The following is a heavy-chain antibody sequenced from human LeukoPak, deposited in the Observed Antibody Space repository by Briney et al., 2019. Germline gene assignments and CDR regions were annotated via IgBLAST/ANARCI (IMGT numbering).Heavy chain of an antibody. CDR2: FDPEDGET. CDR1: GYTLTELS. V-gene: IGHV1-24*01. Sequence: ASVKVSCKVSGYTLTELSMHWVRQAPGKGLEWMGGFDPEDGETIYAQKFQGRVTMTEDTSTDTAYMELSSLRSEDTAVYYCATDLQWEQPGAFDYWGQGTLVTVSS. D-gene: IGHD1-26*01. CDR3: ATDLQWEQPGAFDY. J-gene: IGHJ4*02.